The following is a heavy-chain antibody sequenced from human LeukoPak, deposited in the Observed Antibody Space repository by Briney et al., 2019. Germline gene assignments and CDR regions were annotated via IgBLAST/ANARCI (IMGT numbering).Heavy chain of an antibody. V-gene: IGHV4-34*01. CDR1: GGSFSGYY. D-gene: IGHD5-18*01. CDR2: INHSGST. J-gene: IGHJ6*03. CDR3: ARARYSYGSYYYYYYYMDV. Sequence: SETLSLTCAVYGGSFSGYYWSWIRQPPGKGLEWIGEINHSGSTNYNPSLKSRVTISVDTSKNQFSLKLSSVTAADTAVYYCARARYSYGSYYYYYYYMDVWGKGTTVTVSS.